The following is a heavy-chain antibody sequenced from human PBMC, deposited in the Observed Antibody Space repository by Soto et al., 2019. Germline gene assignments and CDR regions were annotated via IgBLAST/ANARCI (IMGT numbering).Heavy chain of an antibody. CDR2: IIPIFGTA. Sequence: ASVKVSCKASGGTFSSYAISWVRQAPGQGLEWMGGIIPIFGTANYAQKFQGRVTITADESTSTAYMELSSLRSEDTAVYYCARWGITAGTTLRPYYGMDVWGQGTTVTVSS. J-gene: IGHJ6*02. CDR3: ARWGITAGTTLRPYYGMDV. V-gene: IGHV1-69*13. D-gene: IGHD6-13*01. CDR1: GGTFSSYA.